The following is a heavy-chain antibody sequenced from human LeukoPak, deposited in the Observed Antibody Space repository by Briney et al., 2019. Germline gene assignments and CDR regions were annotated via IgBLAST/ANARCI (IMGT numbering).Heavy chain of an antibody. V-gene: IGHV3-48*04. D-gene: IGHD3-10*01. Sequence: PGGSLRLSCAASGFTFRTSGMNWVRQAPGKGLEWVSYISSSGTTISYAQSVKGRFTITRDNAKNSLFLQMNSLRAEDTAVYYCATDLIHYYASGAKTWGQGTLVTVSS. J-gene: IGHJ5*02. CDR3: ATDLIHYYASGAKT. CDR1: GFTFRTSG. CDR2: ISSSGTTI.